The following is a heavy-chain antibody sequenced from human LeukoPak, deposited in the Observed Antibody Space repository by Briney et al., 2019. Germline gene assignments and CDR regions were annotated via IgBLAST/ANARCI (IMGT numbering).Heavy chain of an antibody. Sequence: GGSLRLSCAASGFTLSSYSMNWVRQAPGKGLEWVSYISSSSSTIYYADSVKGRFTISRDNPKNSLYLQMNSLRAEDTAVYYCARGPITIFGTWLEGPYYYMDVWGKGTTVTVSS. CDR2: ISSSSSTI. D-gene: IGHD3-3*01. J-gene: IGHJ6*03. CDR3: ARGPITIFGTWLEGPYYYMDV. V-gene: IGHV3-48*04. CDR1: GFTLSSYS.